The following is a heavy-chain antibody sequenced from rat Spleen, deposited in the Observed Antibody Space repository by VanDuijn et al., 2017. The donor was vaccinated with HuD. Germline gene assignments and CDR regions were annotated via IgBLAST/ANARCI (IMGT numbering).Heavy chain of an antibody. D-gene: IGHD1-9*01. Sequence: EVQLVESGGGLVQPGRSLKLSCAASGFTFSNYGMHWIRQAPTKGLEWVASISPSGGRTDYRDSVEGRFTISRDNAKSTLYLQMDSLRSEDTATYYCARGDYGYNLYVMDAWGQGASVTVSS. V-gene: IGHV5-19*01. J-gene: IGHJ4*01. CDR1: GFTFSNYG. CDR3: ARGDYGYNLYVMDA. CDR2: ISPSGGRT.